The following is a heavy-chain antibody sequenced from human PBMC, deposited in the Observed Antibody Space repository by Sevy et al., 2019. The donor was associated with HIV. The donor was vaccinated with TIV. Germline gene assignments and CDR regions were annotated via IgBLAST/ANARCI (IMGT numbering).Heavy chain of an antibody. CDR2: INPNSGGT. V-gene: IGHV1-2*06. Sequence: ASVKVSCKASGYTFTGYYMHWVRQAPGQGLEWMGRINPNSGGTNYAQKFQGRVTMTRDTSISTAYMELSRLRSDDTAVYYCARVGSIVVVPAASDFDYWGQGTLFTVSS. CDR1: GYTFTGYY. D-gene: IGHD2-2*01. CDR3: ARVGSIVVVPAASDFDY. J-gene: IGHJ4*02.